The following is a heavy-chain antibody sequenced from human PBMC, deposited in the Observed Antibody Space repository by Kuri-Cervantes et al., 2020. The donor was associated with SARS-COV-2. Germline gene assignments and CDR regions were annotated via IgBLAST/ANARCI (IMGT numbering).Heavy chain of an antibody. CDR3: ARDLGPVLRYWYFDL. CDR1: EFTFSSYW. D-gene: IGHD2/OR15-2a*01. J-gene: IGHJ2*01. CDR2: INSDGSST. Sequence: GESLKISCAASEFTFSSYWMHWVRQAPGKGLVWVSRINSDGSSTSYADSVKGRFTISRDNAKNSLYLQMNSLRAEDTAVYYCARDLGPVLRYWYFDLWGRGTLVTVSS. V-gene: IGHV3-74*01.